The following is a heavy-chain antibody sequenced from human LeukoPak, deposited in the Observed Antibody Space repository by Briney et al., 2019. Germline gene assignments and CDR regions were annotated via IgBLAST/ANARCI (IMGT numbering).Heavy chain of an antibody. CDR3: VTDGGQLPYYFTY. Sequence: GGSLRLSCAASGFTFPDAWMHWVRQAPGKGLEWVGRIKNRNRGRTTDYTAPVKGRFTISRDDSRDTVYLKMNSLKTDDTAVYYCVTDGGQLPYYFTYWGQGTLVTVSS. CDR2: IKNRNRGRTT. CDR1: GFTFPDAW. D-gene: IGHD3-10*01. J-gene: IGHJ1*01. V-gene: IGHV3-15*01.